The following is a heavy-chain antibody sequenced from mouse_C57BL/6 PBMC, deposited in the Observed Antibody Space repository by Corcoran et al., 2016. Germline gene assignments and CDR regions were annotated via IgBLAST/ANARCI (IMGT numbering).Heavy chain of an antibody. CDR1: GYTFTTYG. J-gene: IGHJ2*01. Sequence: QIQLVQSGPELKKPGETVKISCKASGYTFTTYGMSWVKQAPGKGLKWRGWINTYSGVPTYADDFKGRFAFSLETSASTAYLQINNLKNEDTATYFCAYGNYVYYFDYWGQGTTLTVSS. CDR3: AYGNYVYYFDY. D-gene: IGHD2-1*01. V-gene: IGHV9-3*01. CDR2: INTYSGVP.